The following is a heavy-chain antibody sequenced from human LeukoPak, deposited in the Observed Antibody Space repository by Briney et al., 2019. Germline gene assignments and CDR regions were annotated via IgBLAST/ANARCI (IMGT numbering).Heavy chain of an antibody. Sequence: ASVEVSCKASGYTFTSYGISWVRQAPGQGLEWMGWISAYNGNTNYAQKLQGRVTMTTDTSTSTAYMELRSLRSDDTGVYYCARLYEWLGYNWFDPWGQGTLVTVSS. CDR1: GYTFTSYG. V-gene: IGHV1-18*01. J-gene: IGHJ5*02. CDR3: ARLYEWLGYNWFDP. D-gene: IGHD6-19*01. CDR2: ISAYNGNT.